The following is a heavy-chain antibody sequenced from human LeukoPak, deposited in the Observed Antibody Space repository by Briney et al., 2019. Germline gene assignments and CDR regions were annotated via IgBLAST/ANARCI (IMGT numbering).Heavy chain of an antibody. V-gene: IGHV4-59*01. CDR2: ISYSGST. D-gene: IGHD3-10*01. CDR1: GGSISSYY. CDR3: ARAPERWYSYGSYTYHYMDV. J-gene: IGHJ6*03. Sequence: ASETLSLTCSVSGGSISSYYWNWIRQPPGKGLEWIGSISYSGSTNYNPSLESRVTISVDTSKNQISLKLSSVTAADTAIYYCARAPERWYSYGSYTYHYMDVWGRGTTVTVSS.